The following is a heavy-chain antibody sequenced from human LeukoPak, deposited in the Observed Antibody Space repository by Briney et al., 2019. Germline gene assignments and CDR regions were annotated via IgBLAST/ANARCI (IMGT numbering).Heavy chain of an antibody. V-gene: IGHV3-30-3*01. CDR2: ISYDGSNK. D-gene: IGHD3-10*01. CDR1: GFTFSTYA. J-gene: IGHJ6*03. CDR3: ARAFGPGGHYYYYYMDV. Sequence: GGSLRLSFAASGFTFSTYAMHWVRQAPGKGLEWVAVISYDGSNKYYADSVKGRFTISRDNSRNTLYLQMNSLRAEDTAVYYCARAFGPGGHYYYYYMDVWGKGTTVTVSS.